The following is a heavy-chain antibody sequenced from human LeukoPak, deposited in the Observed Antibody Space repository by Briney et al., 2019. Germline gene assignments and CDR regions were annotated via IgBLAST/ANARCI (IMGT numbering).Heavy chain of an antibody. CDR1: GGSISSSSYY. Sequence: NTSETLSLTCTVSGGSISSSSYYWGWIRQPPGKGLEWIGSIYYSGSTYYNPSLKGRVTISVDTSKNQFSLKLSSVTAADTAVYYCARESGVLREKAFDIWGQGTMVTVSS. CDR3: ARESGVLREKAFDI. V-gene: IGHV4-39*07. J-gene: IGHJ3*02. CDR2: IYYSGST. D-gene: IGHD3-16*01.